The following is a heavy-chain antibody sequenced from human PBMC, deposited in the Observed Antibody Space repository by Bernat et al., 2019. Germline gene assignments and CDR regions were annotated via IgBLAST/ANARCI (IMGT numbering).Heavy chain of an antibody. CDR1: GFTFSSYG. Sequence: QVQLVESGGGVVQPGRSLRLSCAASGFTFSSYGMHWVRQAPGKGLEWVAVIWYDGSNKYYADSVKGRFTISRDNSKNTLYLQMNSLRAEDTAVYYCAKGGRRYSGYDYSFYYYMDVWGKGTTVTVSS. D-gene: IGHD5-12*01. CDR2: IWYDGSNK. CDR3: AKGGRRYSGYDYSFYYYMDV. J-gene: IGHJ6*03. V-gene: IGHV3-33*06.